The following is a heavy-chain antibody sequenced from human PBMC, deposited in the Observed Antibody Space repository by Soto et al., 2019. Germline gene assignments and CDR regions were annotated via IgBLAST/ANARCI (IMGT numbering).Heavy chain of an antibody. J-gene: IGHJ5*02. CDR2: IIPMFGTV. Sequence: QVQLVQSGAEVRKPGSSVKVSCKASGVTFSSYAISWVRQAPGQGLEWMGGIIPMFGTVKYAQKLQDRVTITADESTSTAYMELSSLRSEDTAMYYCASVGFPWGQGTLVTVSS. D-gene: IGHD1-26*01. CDR3: ASVGFP. CDR1: GVTFSSYA. V-gene: IGHV1-69*01.